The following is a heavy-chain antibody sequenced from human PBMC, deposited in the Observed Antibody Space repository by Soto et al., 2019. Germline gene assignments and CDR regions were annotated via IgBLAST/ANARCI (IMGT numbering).Heavy chain of an antibody. CDR1: GDSISPYY. D-gene: IGHD6-13*01. V-gene: IGHV4-59*01. CDR2: VHYSGST. CDR3: ARGNWESSSWDRYFDL. J-gene: IGHJ2*01. Sequence: QVQLQESGPGLVKPSETLSLTCTVSGDSISPYYWTWIRQPPGKGLEWIGYVHYSGSTNYNPSLRCRFTIPAGGSKNQFSLMLTSVTAADTARYYCARGNWESSSWDRYFDLWGRGTLVSVSS.